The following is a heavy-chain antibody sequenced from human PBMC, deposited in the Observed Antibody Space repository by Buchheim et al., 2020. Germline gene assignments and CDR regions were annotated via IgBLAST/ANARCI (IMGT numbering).Heavy chain of an antibody. CDR3: ARDRYDQNGYSSSN. V-gene: IGHV1-2*06. CDR1: GYTFTGYY. D-gene: IGHD6-6*01. CDR2: INPNSGGT. Sequence: QVQLVQSGAEVKKPGASVKVSCKASGYTFTGYYMHWVRQAPGQGLEWMGRINPNSGGTNYAQQFQGRVTMTRGTSISTAYMELSRLRSDDTAVYYCARDRYDQNGYSSSNWGQGTL. J-gene: IGHJ4*02.